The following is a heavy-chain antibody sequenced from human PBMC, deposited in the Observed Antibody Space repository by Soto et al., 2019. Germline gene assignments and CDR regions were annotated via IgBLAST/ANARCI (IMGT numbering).Heavy chain of an antibody. J-gene: IGHJ4*02. D-gene: IGHD5-12*01. V-gene: IGHV1-69*12. Sequence: QVQLVQSGAEVKNPGSSVKVSCKASGGTFTIFAISWVRQAPGQGLEWLGGIIPVIGTTNYAQRFQGRITITGVESTSTAYMELSSLKSDDTAVYYCVIDLGSGHDPGDYWGQGTLVTVSS. CDR2: IIPVIGTT. CDR1: GGTFTIFA. CDR3: VIDLGSGHDPGDY.